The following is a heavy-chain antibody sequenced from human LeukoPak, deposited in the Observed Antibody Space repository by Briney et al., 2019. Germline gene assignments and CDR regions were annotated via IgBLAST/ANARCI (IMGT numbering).Heavy chain of an antibody. V-gene: IGHV3-23*01. J-gene: IGHJ4*02. Sequence: GSLRLSCAAPGFTFSSYAMSGVRQAPGKGLEWVSAISGSGGSTYYADSEKGRFTISRDNSKNTLYLQMNSLRADDTAVYYCAKPRRDRNYDSSGYPSYFDYWGQGTLVTVSS. D-gene: IGHD3-22*01. CDR1: GFTFSSYA. CDR3: AKPRRDRNYDSSGYPSYFDY. CDR2: ISGSGGST.